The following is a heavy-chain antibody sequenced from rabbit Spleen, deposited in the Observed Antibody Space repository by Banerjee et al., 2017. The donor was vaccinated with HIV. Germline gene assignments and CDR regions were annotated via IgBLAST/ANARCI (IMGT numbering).Heavy chain of an antibody. D-gene: IGHD8-1*01. J-gene: IGHJ4*01. CDR2: IYTANGKT. Sequence: QEQLVESGGGLVKPGASLTLTCTSSGFSFSSGYEMCWVRQAPGKGLEWIGCIYTANGKTYYASWAKGRFTISKSSSTTVTLQMTSLTAADTATYFCARDAGSYDYIDVYFTLWGQGTLVTVS. CDR3: ARDAGSYDYIDVYFTL. CDR1: GFSFSSGYE. V-gene: IGHV1S45*01.